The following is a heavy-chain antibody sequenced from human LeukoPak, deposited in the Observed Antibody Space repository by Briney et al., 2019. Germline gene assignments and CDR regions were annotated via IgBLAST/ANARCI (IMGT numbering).Heavy chain of an antibody. CDR3: ASVRGYSSGWYASGFDP. D-gene: IGHD6-19*01. CDR1: GGSISSGSYY. J-gene: IGHJ5*02. Sequence: SQTLSLTCTVSGGSISSGSYYWSWIRQPAGKGLEWIGRIYTSGSTNYNPSLKSRVTISVDTSKNQFSLKLSSVTAADTAVYYCASVRGYSSGWYASGFDPWGQGTLVTVSS. V-gene: IGHV4-61*02. CDR2: IYTSGST.